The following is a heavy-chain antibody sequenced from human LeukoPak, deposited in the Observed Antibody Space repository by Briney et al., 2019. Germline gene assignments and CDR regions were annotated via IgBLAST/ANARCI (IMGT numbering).Heavy chain of an antibody. CDR2: ISPHSHTT. CDR3: ARGQTMYY. CDR1: GYTFNNFF. V-gene: IGHV1-18*01. D-gene: IGHD3-10*02. Sequence: GASVKVSRKASGYTFNNFFISWVRQAPGQGLEWVGWISPHSHTTHYAEKFQGRVTMTTDTSTTTVYMELRSLRSDDTAVYFCARGQTMYYWGQGTPVTVSS. J-gene: IGHJ4*02.